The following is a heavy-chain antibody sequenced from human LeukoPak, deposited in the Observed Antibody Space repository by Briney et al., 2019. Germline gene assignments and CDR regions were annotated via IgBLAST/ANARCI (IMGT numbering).Heavy chain of an antibody. Sequence: GASVKVSCMASGYTFTGYYMHWVRQAPGQGLEWMGWINPNSGGTNYAQKFQGRVTMTRDTSISTAYMELSRLRADDTAVYFCARGMVTFGGVIVILAYYFDYLGQGTLVTVSS. J-gene: IGHJ4*02. V-gene: IGHV1-2*02. CDR2: INPNSGGT. CDR3: ARGMVTFGGVIVILAYYFDY. CDR1: GYTFTGYY. D-gene: IGHD3-16*02.